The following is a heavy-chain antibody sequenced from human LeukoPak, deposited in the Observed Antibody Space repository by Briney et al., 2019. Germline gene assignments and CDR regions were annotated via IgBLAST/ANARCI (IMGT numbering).Heavy chain of an antibody. CDR1: GXTFSRFS. CDR3: ARTDDVFDI. V-gene: IGHV3-21*01. J-gene: IGHJ3*02. Sequence: PGGSLRLSCAASGXTFSRFSMNWVRQAPGKGLEWVCSISSSSSNIDYADSVKGRFTISRDNAKNSLYLQMNSLRAEDTAVYYCARTDDVFDIWGQGTMVIVSS. CDR2: ISSSSSNI.